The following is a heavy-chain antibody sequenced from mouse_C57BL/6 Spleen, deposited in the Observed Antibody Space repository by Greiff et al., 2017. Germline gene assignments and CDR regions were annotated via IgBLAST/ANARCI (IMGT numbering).Heavy chain of an antibody. D-gene: IGHD2-2*01. CDR2: IDPSDSYT. V-gene: IGHV1-69*01. J-gene: IGHJ4*01. CDR1: GYTFTSYW. CDR3: ARGGGSTMVTTNYAMDY. Sequence: VQLQQSGAELVMPGASVKLSCKASGYTFTSYWMHWVKQRPGQGLEWIGEIDPSDSYTNYNQKFKGKSTLTVDKSSSTAYMQLSSLTSEDSAVYYCARGGGSTMVTTNYAMDYWGQGTSVTVSS.